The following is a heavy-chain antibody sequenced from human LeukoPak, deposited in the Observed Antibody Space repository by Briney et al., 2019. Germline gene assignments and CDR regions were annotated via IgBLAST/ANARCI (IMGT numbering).Heavy chain of an antibody. CDR3: ATGTSWYYYY. J-gene: IGHJ4*02. Sequence: PSETLSLTCAVSGGSISNDKWWSWVRQSPVKGLEWIGEMYHSGSTNYNPSLKSRVTISVDKSKNQFSLKLISVTAADTAMYYCATGTSWYYYYWGQGTLVTVSS. V-gene: IGHV4-4*02. CDR2: MYHSGST. D-gene: IGHD2-2*01. CDR1: GGSISNDKW.